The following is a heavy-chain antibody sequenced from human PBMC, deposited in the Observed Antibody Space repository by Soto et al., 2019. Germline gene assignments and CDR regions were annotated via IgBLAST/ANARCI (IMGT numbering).Heavy chain of an antibody. V-gene: IGHV4-4*02. CDR1: GGSISSSNW. CDR2: IYHSGST. CDR3: ARFGTVTTLMWYFDL. D-gene: IGHD4-17*01. Sequence: SETLSLTCAVSGGSISSSNWWSWVRQPPGKGLEWIGEIYHSGSTNYNPSLKSRVTISVDKSKNQFSLKLSSVTAADTAVYYCARFGTVTTLMWYFDLWGRGTLVTVSS. J-gene: IGHJ2*01.